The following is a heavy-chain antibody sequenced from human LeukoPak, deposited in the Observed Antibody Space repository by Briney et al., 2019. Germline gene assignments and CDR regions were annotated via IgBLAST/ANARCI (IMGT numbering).Heavy chain of an antibody. CDR1: GGSISPYY. J-gene: IGHJ6*03. V-gene: IGHV4-59*01. Sequence: PSETLSLTCTLSGGSISPYYWSWIRQPPGKGLEWIAYIFHSGTTKYNPSLESRVAISLDTPKSQFSLKLHSVTAADTAVYYCARGGYYYLDVWGGGTTVTVSS. CDR2: IFHSGTT. CDR3: ARGGYYYLDV.